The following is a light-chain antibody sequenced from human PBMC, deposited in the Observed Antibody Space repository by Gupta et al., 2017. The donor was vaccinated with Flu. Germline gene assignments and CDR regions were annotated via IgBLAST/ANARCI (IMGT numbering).Light chain of an antibody. CDR1: SGHSSYA. J-gene: IGLJ3*02. CDR3: QACGTGILRV. V-gene: IGLV4-69*01. CDR2: VNSDGTH. Sequence: QVVLTQSPSATASLGASVKLTCTLSSGHSSYAIAWHQPQPEKGPRFLMWVNSDGTHNKGDGLPDRFSGSSSGAKRYLTISRLQSEDEADYYCQACGTGILRVFGGGTKLTVL.